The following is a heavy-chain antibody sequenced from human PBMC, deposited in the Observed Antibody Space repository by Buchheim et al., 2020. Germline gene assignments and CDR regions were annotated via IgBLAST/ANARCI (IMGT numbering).Heavy chain of an antibody. CDR1: GFTFSSYA. J-gene: IGHJ5*02. CDR3: AKDYSGGSGRFDP. CDR2: ISGSGGRI. V-gene: IGHV3-23*04. Sequence: EVQLVESGGGLVQPGGSLRLSCAASGFTFSSYALSWVPQAPGKGLEWVSAISGSGGRIFYADSVRGRFTISRDNYKNTLYLQMSSLKAEDTAVDYCAKDYSGGSGRFDPWGQGTL. D-gene: IGHD3-10*01.